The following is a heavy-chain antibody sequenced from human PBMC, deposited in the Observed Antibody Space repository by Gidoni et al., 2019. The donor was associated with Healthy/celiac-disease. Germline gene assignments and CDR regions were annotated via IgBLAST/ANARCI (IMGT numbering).Heavy chain of an antibody. V-gene: IGHV3-30*18. J-gene: IGHJ4*02. D-gene: IGHD3-10*01. CDR2: ISYDGSNK. CDR3: AKDQAAFELLWFGELVY. Sequence: QVQLVESGGGVVQPGRSLRLSCAASGFTFSSYGMHWVRQAPGKGLEWGAVISYDGSNKYYADSVKGRFTISRDNSKNTLYLQMNSLRAEDTAVYYCAKDQAAFELLWFGELVYWGQGTLVTVSS. CDR1: GFTFSSYG.